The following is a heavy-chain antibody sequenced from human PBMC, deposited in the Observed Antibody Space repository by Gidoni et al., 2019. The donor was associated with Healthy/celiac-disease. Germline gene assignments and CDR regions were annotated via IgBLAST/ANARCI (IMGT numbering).Heavy chain of an antibody. CDR2: INHSGST. V-gene: IGHV4-34*01. CDR1: GGSFSGYY. CDR3: ARRDYYDSSGYLSDAFDI. Sequence: QVQLQQWGAGLLMPSEPLSLPCAVYGGSFSGYYWSWIRQPPGKGLEWIGEINHSGSTNYNPSLKSRVTISVDTSKNQFSLKLSSVTAADTAVYYCARRDYYDSSGYLSDAFDIWGQGTMVTVSS. J-gene: IGHJ3*02. D-gene: IGHD3-22*01.